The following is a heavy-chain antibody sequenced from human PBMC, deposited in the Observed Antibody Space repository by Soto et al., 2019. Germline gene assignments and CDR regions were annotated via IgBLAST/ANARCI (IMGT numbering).Heavy chain of an antibody. Sequence: PGGSLRLSCAASGFTFSSYAMSWVRQAPGKWLEWVSAISGSGGSTYYADSVKGRFTISRDNSKNTLYLQMNSLRAEDTAVYYCAKDQVDPILYYYYGMDVWGQGXTVTVYS. D-gene: IGHD2-15*01. CDR3: AKDQVDPILYYYYGMDV. J-gene: IGHJ6*02. CDR2: ISGSGGST. V-gene: IGHV3-23*01. CDR1: GFTFSSYA.